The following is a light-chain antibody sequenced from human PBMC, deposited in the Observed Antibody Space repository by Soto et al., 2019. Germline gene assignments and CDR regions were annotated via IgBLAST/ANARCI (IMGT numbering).Light chain of an antibody. Sequence: QSVLTQPPSVSGAPGQRVTISCTGSSSNVGAGYDVHWYQQLPGTAPKLLIYGNYNRPSGVPDRFSGSKSGTSASLAITGLQAEDEVDYYCQSYDNGLSNYVFGTGTKVTVL. J-gene: IGLJ1*01. CDR1: SSNVGAGYD. V-gene: IGLV1-40*01. CDR2: GNY. CDR3: QSYDNGLSNYV.